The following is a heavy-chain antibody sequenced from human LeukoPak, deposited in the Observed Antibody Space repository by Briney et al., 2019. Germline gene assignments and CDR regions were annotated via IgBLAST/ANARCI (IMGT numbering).Heavy chain of an antibody. Sequence: SVKVSCKASGGTFSSYGIIWVRQAPGQGLEWMGRIFPILNIADYAQKFQGRVTITADTSTSTAYMELSSLRSEDTAVYYCARVAGSSYDYWGQGTLVTVSS. CDR2: IFPILNIA. V-gene: IGHV1-69*04. J-gene: IGHJ4*02. CDR1: GGTFSSYG. CDR3: ARVAGSSYDY. D-gene: IGHD3-10*01.